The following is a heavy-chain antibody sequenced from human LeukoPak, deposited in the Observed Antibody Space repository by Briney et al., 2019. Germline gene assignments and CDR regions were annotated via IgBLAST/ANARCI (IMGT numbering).Heavy chain of an antibody. Sequence: PGGSLRLFCAASGFTFSNYEMNWVRQAPGKGLEWVSYISSSDSTIYYADSVKGRFTISRDNSNNTLYLQMNSLRAEDTAVYYCARDAYSGYVVYYYMDVWGKGTTVTISS. CDR2: ISSSDSTI. J-gene: IGHJ6*03. V-gene: IGHV3-48*03. CDR3: ARDAYSGYVVYYYMDV. CDR1: GFTFSNYE. D-gene: IGHD5-12*01.